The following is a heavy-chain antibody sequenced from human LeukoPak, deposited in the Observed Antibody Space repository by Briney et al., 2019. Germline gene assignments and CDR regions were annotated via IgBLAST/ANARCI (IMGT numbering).Heavy chain of an antibody. V-gene: IGHV4-59*01. J-gene: IGHJ4*02. Sequence: NPSETLSLTCTVSGGSISSYYWSWIRQPPGKGLEWIGYIYYSGSTNYNPSLKSRVTISVDTSKNQFSLKLSSVTAADTAVYYCARKYSSRSYFDYWGQGTLVTVSS. D-gene: IGHD6-13*01. CDR2: IYYSGST. CDR1: GGSISSYY. CDR3: ARKYSSRSYFDY.